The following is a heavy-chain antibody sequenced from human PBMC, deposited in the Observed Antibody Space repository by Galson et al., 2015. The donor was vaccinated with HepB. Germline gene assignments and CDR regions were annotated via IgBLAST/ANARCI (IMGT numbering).Heavy chain of an antibody. J-gene: IGHJ4*02. D-gene: IGHD2-2*02. CDR3: ARVICSSTSCYTGVDY. CDR2: MNPNSGNT. CDR1: GYTFTSYD. V-gene: IGHV1-8*01. Sequence: SVKVSCKASGYTFTSYDINWVRQATGQGLEWMGWMNPNSGNTGYAQKFQGRVTMTRNTSISTAYMELSSLRSEDTAVYYCARVICSSTSCYTGVDYWGQGTLVTVSS.